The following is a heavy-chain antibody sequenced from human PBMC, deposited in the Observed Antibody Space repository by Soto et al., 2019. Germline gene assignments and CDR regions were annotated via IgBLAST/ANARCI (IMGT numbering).Heavy chain of an antibody. CDR2: IYYTGST. CDR1: GGSISSGGYS. V-gene: IGHV4-61*08. D-gene: IGHD3-22*01. J-gene: IGHJ4*02. CDR3: ARVDSSGSYFDY. Sequence: PSETLSLTCAVSGGSISSGGYSWSWIRQPPGKGLDWIGYIYYTGSTNYNPSLKSRVTLSADTSKNQFSLKLISVTAAVTAMYYCARVDSSGSYFDYWGQGTLVTVS.